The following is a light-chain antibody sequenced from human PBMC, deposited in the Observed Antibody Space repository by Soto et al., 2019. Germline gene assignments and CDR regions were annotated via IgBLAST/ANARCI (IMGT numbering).Light chain of an antibody. V-gene: IGLV2-14*01. CDR1: SSDVGGYNY. Sequence: LTQPASVSGSPGQSITISCTGTSSDVGGYNYVSWYQQHPGKAPKLMIYEVSNRPSGVSNRFSGSKSGNTASLTISGLQAEDEADYYCSSYTSSSTRVFGTGTKVTV. CDR3: SSYTSSSTRV. J-gene: IGLJ1*01. CDR2: EVS.